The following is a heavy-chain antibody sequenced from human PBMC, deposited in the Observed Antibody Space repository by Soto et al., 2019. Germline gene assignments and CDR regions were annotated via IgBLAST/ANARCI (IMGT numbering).Heavy chain of an antibody. V-gene: IGHV1-69*01. CDR2: IIPIFGTA. CDR1: GGTFSSYA. Sequence: QVQLVQSGAEVKKPGSSVQVSCKASGGTFSSYAISWVRQAPGQGLEWMGGIIPIFGTANYEQKFQGRVTITADESTSTAYRELSRLRSEDTAVYYCASPYALIDAFDSFDIWCQGTMDTVSS. D-gene: IGHD2-8*01. J-gene: IGHJ3*02. CDR3: ASPYALIDAFDSFDI.